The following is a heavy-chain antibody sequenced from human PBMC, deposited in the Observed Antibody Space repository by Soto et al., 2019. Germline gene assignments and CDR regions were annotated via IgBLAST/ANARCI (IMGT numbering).Heavy chain of an antibody. D-gene: IGHD2-2*02. J-gene: IGHJ6*04. CDR3: ARYTTDTYVDV. Sequence: QITLKESRPTLVKPTQTLTLTCSFSGFSLYTRGVGVGWVRQPPGKALEWLALLYWDNTRRYSPSLKNSLTIAKGTSEIQVVLTMTNMEPEDTGTYYCARYTTDTYVDVWGKGTTVTVSS. CDR2: LYWDNTR. V-gene: IGHV2-5*02. CDR1: GFSLYTRGVG.